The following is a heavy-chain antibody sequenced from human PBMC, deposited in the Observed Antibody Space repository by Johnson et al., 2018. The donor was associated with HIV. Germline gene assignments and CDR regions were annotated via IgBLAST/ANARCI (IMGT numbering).Heavy chain of an antibody. CDR2: ISYDGSNK. V-gene: IGHV3-30-3*01. J-gene: IGHJ3*02. D-gene: IGHD6-13*01. CDR1: GITFSDYA. Sequence: QVQLVESGGGVVQPGRSLRLSCAASGITFSDYAMHWVRQAPGKGLEWVAVISYDGSNKYYADSVKGRFTISRDNSKNTLYLQMNSLRAEDTAVYYCAKDWGIAAAGTDAFDIWGQGTMVTVSS. CDR3: AKDWGIAAAGTDAFDI.